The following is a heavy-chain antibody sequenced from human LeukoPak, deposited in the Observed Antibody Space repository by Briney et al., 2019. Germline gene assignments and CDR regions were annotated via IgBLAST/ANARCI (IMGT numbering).Heavy chain of an antibody. Sequence: PGGSLRLSCAASGFTFSRFTINWVRQAPGKVLEWVSGISGSDSSTYYADSVKGRFTISRDNSKNTLYLQMNSLRAEDTAVYYCAKGGGWLYYFDYWGQGTLVTVSS. CDR3: AKGGGWLYYFDY. CDR2: ISGSDSST. V-gene: IGHV3-23*01. J-gene: IGHJ4*02. D-gene: IGHD4-23*01. CDR1: GFTFSRFT.